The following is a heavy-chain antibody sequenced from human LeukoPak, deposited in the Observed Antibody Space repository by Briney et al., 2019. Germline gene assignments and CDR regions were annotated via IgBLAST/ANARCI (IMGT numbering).Heavy chain of an antibody. CDR1: GGSISSYY. J-gene: IGHJ4*02. D-gene: IGHD5-12*01. Sequence: PPETLSLTCTVSGGSISSYYWSWIRQPPGKGLEWIGYIYYSGSTNYSPSLKSRVTISVDTSKNQFSLKLSSVTAADTAVYYCARVGGYSGYAVIWGQGTLVTVSS. CDR3: ARVGGYSGYAVI. V-gene: IGHV4-59*01. CDR2: IYYSGST.